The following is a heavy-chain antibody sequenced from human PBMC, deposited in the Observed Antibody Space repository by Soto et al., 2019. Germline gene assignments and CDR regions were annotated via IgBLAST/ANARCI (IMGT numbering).Heavy chain of an antibody. J-gene: IGHJ3*02. CDR1: GYTFTTYT. CDR3: ARKQPGFQIGWAWALDI. CDR2: INPGNGDT. V-gene: IGHV1-3*01. D-gene: IGHD1-26*01. Sequence: QVQLVQSGAEVKKPGASVKVSCRASGYTFTTYTLLWVRQAPGQRLEWMAWINPGNGDTKYSQNFQGRVTATRDTSGNTAYMEMSRLGSEDTATYYFARKQPGFQIGWAWALDIWGQGTMVTVSS.